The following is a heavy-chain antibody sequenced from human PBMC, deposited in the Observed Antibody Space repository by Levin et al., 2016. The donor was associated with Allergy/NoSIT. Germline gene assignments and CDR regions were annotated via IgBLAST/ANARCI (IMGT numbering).Heavy chain of an antibody. J-gene: IGHJ6*02. Sequence: WVRQAPGQGLEWMGGIIPIFGTANYAQKFQGRVTITADKSTSTAYMELSSLRSEDTAVYYCAVDTHIVVVTAIPHYGMDVWGQGTTVTVSS. V-gene: IGHV1-69*06. D-gene: IGHD2-21*02. CDR3: AVDTHIVVVTAIPHYGMDV. CDR2: IIPIFGTA.